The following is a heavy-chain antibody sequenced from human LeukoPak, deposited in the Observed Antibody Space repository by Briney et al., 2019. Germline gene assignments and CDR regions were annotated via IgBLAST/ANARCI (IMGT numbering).Heavy chain of an antibody. V-gene: IGHV4-39*07. D-gene: IGHD2-15*01. CDR2: IYYSGST. CDR1: GGSISSSSYY. CDR3: ARESCSGGSRYILNWFDP. J-gene: IGHJ5*02. Sequence: SETLSLTCTVSGGSISSSSYYWGWIRQPPGKGLEWIGSIYYSGSTYYNPSLKSRVTISVDTSKNQFSLKLSSVTAADTAVYYCARESCSGGSRYILNWFDPWGQGTLVTVSS.